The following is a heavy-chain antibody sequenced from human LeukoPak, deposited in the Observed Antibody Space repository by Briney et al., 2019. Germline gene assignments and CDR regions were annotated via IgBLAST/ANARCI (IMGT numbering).Heavy chain of an antibody. CDR3: ARELLGEGPDAFDV. D-gene: IGHD3-16*01. CDR1: GFIFSNYA. Sequence: GGSLRLSCKTSGFIFSNYAMHWVRQAPGKGLDRVAMIWHDGATKFYADSVKGRFTISRDNSKDTLYLQMDSLRAEDTAVFYCARELLGEGPDAFDVWGQGTIVTVSS. J-gene: IGHJ3*01. V-gene: IGHV3-33*01. CDR2: IWHDGATK.